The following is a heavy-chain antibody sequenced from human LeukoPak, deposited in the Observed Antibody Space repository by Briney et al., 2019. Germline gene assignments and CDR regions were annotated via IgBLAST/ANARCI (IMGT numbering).Heavy chain of an antibody. CDR1: GFTFSSNA. J-gene: IGHJ6*02. D-gene: IGHD3-10*01. Sequence: PGGSLRLSCAASGFTFSSNAMSWVHQAPGKGLEWVSAISGSGGSTYYADSVKGRFTISRDNSKNTLYLQMNSLRAEDTAVYYCAKGDMVRTPYYYYYGMDVWGQGTTVTVSS. CDR2: ISGSGGST. CDR3: AKGDMVRTPYYYYYGMDV. V-gene: IGHV3-23*01.